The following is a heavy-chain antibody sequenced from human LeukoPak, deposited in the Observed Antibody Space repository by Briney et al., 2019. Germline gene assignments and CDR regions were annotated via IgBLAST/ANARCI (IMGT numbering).Heavy chain of an antibody. J-gene: IGHJ6*02. D-gene: IGHD6-19*01. CDR2: INAGNGNT. CDR3: ARAHLIAVAGSYYYYYGMDV. V-gene: IGHV1-3*01. Sequence: GASVKVSCKAPGYTFTSYAMNWVRQAPGQRLEWMGWINAGNGNTKYSQKFQGRVTITRDTSASTAYMELSSLRSEDTAVYYCARAHLIAVAGSYYYYYGMDVWGQGTTVTVSS. CDR1: GYTFTSYA.